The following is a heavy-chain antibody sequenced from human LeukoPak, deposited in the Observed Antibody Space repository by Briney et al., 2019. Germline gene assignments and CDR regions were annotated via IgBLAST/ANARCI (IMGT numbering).Heavy chain of an antibody. J-gene: IGHJ6*03. D-gene: IGHD2-2*01. Sequence: ASVKVSCKASGYTFTSYDINWVRQATGQGLEWMGWMNPNSGNTGYAQKVQGRVTMTRNTSISTAYMELSRLRSEDTAVYYCARAPPVPRLVVPAAIAGYYCYYYMDVWGKGTTVTVSS. CDR3: ARAPPVPRLVVPAAIAGYYCYYYMDV. V-gene: IGHV1-8*01. CDR2: MNPNSGNT. CDR1: GYTFTSYD.